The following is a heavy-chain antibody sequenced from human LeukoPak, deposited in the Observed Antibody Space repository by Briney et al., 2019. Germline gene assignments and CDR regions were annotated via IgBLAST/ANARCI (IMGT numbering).Heavy chain of an antibody. CDR2: INPNSGGT. Sequence: GASVKVSCKASGYTFTGYYMHWVRQAPGQGLEWMGWINPNSGGTNYAQKFQGRVTMTRDTSISTAYMELSSLRSEDTAVYYCARDIGRVDYYDSSGPRAYYFDYWGQGTLVTVSS. D-gene: IGHD3-22*01. J-gene: IGHJ4*02. CDR3: ARDIGRVDYYDSSGPRAYYFDY. V-gene: IGHV1-2*02. CDR1: GYTFTGYY.